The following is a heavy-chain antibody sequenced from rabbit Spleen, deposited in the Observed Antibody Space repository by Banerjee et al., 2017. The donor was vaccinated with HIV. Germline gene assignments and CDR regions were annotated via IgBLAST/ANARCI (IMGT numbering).Heavy chain of an antibody. V-gene: IGHV1S45*01. CDR3: ARDFDF. CDR2: IGTGSGAT. Sequence: QEQLVESGGGLVQPEGSLTLTCTASGFSFSSSYWICWVRQAPGKGLEWIGCIGTGSGATGYASWAKGRFTISKTSSTTVTLQMTSLTAADTTTYFCARDFDFWGPGTLVTVS. CDR1: GFSFSSSYW. J-gene: IGHJ4*01.